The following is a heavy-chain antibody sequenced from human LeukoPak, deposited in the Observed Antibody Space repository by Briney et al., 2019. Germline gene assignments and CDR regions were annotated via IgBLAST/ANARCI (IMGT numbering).Heavy chain of an antibody. V-gene: IGHV3-21*01. J-gene: IGHJ6*02. Sequence: GGSLRLSCAASGFTFSSYSMNWVRQAPGKGLEWVSSISSSSSYIYYADSVKGRFTISRDNAKNSLYLQMNSLRAEDTAVYYCASVVVVPAAMLYYYGMDVWGQGTTVTVSS. CDR2: ISSSSSYI. CDR3: ASVVVVPAAMLYYYGMDV. CDR1: GFTFSSYS. D-gene: IGHD2-2*01.